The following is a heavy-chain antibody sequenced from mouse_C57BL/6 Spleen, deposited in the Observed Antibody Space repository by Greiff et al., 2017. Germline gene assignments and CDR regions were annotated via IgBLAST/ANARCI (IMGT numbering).Heavy chain of an antibody. D-gene: IGHD4-1*02. V-gene: IGHV1-59*01. CDR1: GYTFTSYW. Sequence: QVQLQQPGAELVRPGTSVKLSCKASGYTFTSYWMHWVKQRPGQGLEWIGVIDPSDSYTNYNQKFKGKATLTVDTSSSTAYMQLSSLTSEDSAVYYCARANWEYAMDYWGQGTSVTVSS. CDR2: IDPSDSYT. J-gene: IGHJ4*01. CDR3: ARANWEYAMDY.